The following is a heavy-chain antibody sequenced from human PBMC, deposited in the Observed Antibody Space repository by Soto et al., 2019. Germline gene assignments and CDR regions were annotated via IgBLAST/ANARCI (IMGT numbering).Heavy chain of an antibody. V-gene: IGHV1-2*02. CDR2: INPNNGRT. CDR3: AREDADRGSFDF. J-gene: IGHJ4*02. CDR1: GYTFTDSF. Sequence: KVYCKASGYTFTDSFIHWVRHAPGQGLEWMGWINPNNGRTTLAPNFQGRVTLSRDTSINTAYMHLSRLRSDDTAVYYCAREDADRGSFDFWGQGTLVTVSS.